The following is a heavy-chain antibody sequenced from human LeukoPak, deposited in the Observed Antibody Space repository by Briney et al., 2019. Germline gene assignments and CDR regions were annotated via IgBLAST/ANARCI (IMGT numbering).Heavy chain of an antibody. Sequence: GSLRLSCAASGFTFSSYSMNWVRQPPGKGLEWIGEINHSGSTNYNPSLKSRVTISVDTSKNQFSLKLSSVTAADTAVYYCARGGWIRAFDIWGQGTMVTVSS. D-gene: IGHD5-18*01. CDR2: INHSGST. CDR1: GFTFSSYS. V-gene: IGHV4-34*01. J-gene: IGHJ3*02. CDR3: ARGGWIRAFDI.